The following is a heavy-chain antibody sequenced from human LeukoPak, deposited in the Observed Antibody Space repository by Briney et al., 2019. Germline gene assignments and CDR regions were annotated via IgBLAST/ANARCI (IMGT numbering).Heavy chain of an antibody. D-gene: IGHD3-10*01. CDR1: GGSISSYY. J-gene: IGHJ5*02. CDR2: IYYTGNT. CDR3: ARDTNYYGSGSYYRWFDP. V-gene: IGHV4-59*12. Sequence: PSETLSLTCTVSGGSISSYYWSWIRQSPEKRLEWIGYIYYTGNTNYNPSLKSRVTISVDTSKNQFSLKLSSVTAADTAVYYCARDTNYYGSGSYYRWFDPWGQGTLVTVSS.